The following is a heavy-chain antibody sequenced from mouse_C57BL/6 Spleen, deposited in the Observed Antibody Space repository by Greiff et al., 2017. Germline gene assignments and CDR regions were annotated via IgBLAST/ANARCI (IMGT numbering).Heavy chain of an antibody. J-gene: IGHJ2*01. V-gene: IGHV5-9-1*02. Sequence: EVQGVESGEGLVKPGGSLKLSCAASGFTFSSYAMSWVRQTPEKRLEWVAYISSGGDYIYYADTVKGRFTISRDNARNTLYLQMSSLKSEDTAMYDCTRDGYYGSSYDYLDYWGQGTTLTVSS. CDR3: TRDGYYGSSYDYLDY. D-gene: IGHD1-1*01. CDR2: ISSGGDYI. CDR1: GFTFSSYA.